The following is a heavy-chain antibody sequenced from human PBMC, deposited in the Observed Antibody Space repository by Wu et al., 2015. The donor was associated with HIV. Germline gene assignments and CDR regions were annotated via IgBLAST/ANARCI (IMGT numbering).Heavy chain of an antibody. CDR2: ISAYNGNT. CDR1: GGTFSSFA. V-gene: IGHV1-18*01. D-gene: IGHD3-16*01. Sequence: QVQLVQSGAEVKKPGSSVKVSCKASGGTFSSFAFSWVRQAPGHGLEWMGWISAYNGNTNYAQKLQGRVTMTTDTSTSTAYMELRSLRSDDTAVYYCARDCRDYDYSLGSVQLDYWGHGNPGPPSPQ. J-gene: IGHJ4*02. CDR3: ARDCRDYDYSLGSVQLDY.